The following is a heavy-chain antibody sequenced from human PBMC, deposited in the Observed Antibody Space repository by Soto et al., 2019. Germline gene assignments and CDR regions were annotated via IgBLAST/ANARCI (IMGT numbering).Heavy chain of an antibody. CDR2: ISGGVQST. CDR3: TKLTTTIPRRGYSDY. D-gene: IGHD3-9*01. V-gene: IGHV3-23*01. J-gene: IGHJ4*02. Sequence: EVQLLESGGGLIQPGGSLRLSCAGSGFTFSTYAMSWVRQAPERGLEWVSSISGGVQSTYYADSVRGRFIISRDNSKNTLFLEMNSLRAEDTALYYCTKLTTTIPRRGYSDYWGQGALVTVSS. CDR1: GFTFSTYA.